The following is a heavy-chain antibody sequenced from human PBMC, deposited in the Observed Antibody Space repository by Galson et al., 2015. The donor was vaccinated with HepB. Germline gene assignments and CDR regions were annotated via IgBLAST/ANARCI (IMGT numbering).Heavy chain of an antibody. J-gene: IGHJ4*02. CDR2: ISYDGSNK. CDR1: GFTFSSYA. Sequence: SLRLSCAASGFTFSSYAMHWVRQAPGKGLEWVAVISYDGSNKYYADPVKGRFTISRDNSKNTLYLQMNSLRAEDTAVYYCARAGPDYDFWSGYQGGFAYWGQGTLVTVSS. V-gene: IGHV3-30-3*01. D-gene: IGHD3-3*01. CDR3: ARAGPDYDFWSGYQGGFAY.